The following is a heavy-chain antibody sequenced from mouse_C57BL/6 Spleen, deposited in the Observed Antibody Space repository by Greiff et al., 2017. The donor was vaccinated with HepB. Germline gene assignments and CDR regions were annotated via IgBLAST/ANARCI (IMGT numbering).Heavy chain of an antibody. CDR2: IYPRSGNT. Sequence: VKLMESGAELARPGASVKLSCKASGYTFTSYGISWVKQRTGQGLEWIGEIYPRSGNTYYNEKFKGKATLTADKSSSTAYMELRSLTSEDSAVYFCARGDPYAMDYWGQGTSVTVSS. V-gene: IGHV1-81*01. CDR1: GYTFTSYG. D-gene: IGHD3-3*01. CDR3: ARGDPYAMDY. J-gene: IGHJ4*01.